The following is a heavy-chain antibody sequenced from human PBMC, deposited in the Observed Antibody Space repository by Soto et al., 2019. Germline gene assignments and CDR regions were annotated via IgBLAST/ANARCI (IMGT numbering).Heavy chain of an antibody. D-gene: IGHD6-19*01. V-gene: IGHV3-30*18. J-gene: IGHJ4*02. Sequence: VQLVESGGGVVQPGRSLRLSCAASGFTFSDYAMHWVRQAPGKGLEWVAVVSHDGRNTHYADSVKSRFTISRDSSKNTVSLEMTSLRAEDTAVYYSAKGGRQWLVTSDFNYWGQGALVTVSS. CDR2: VSHDGRNT. CDR1: GFTFSDYA. CDR3: AKGGRQWLVTSDFNY.